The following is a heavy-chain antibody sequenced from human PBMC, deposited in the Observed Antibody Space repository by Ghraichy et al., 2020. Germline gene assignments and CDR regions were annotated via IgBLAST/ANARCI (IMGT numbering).Heavy chain of an antibody. D-gene: IGHD2-2*01. J-gene: IGHJ3*01. CDR1: GFTFSTYW. V-gene: IGHV3-74*01. CDR3: ARARHCSSAICKKGASDVFAV. Sequence: GGSLRLSCAASGFTFSTYWMHWVRQAPGKGLVWVSRINSDGSSTNYADSVKGRFTISRDNAKNTLYLQMNSLSAEDTAVYYCARARHCSSAICKKGASDVFAVWGQGTVVTVSS. CDR2: INSDGSST.